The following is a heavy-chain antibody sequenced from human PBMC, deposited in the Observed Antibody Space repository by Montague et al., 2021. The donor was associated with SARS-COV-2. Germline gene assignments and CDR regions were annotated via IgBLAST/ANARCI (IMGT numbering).Heavy chain of an antibody. CDR3: ARDSEYSIDY. CDR1: GDSVVELRRR. CDR2: LLLEKKKYN. D-gene: IGHD6-6*01. J-gene: IGHJ4*02. Sequence: CAISGDSVVELRRRSEEHTSDLQSRFEFVCRLLLEKKKYNDYSESMQSRVTINPDTSKNKFSLHVTSVTPEDTAVYYCARDSEYSIDYWGQGILVTVSS. V-gene: IGHV6-1*01.